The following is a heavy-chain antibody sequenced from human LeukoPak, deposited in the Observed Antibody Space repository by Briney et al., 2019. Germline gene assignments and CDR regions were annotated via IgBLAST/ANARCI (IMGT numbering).Heavy chain of an antibody. CDR3: ARGFSSSWYDRYYYYGMDV. Sequence: PSETLSLTCAVSGGSISSGGYSWSWIRQPPGKGLEWIGYIYHSGSTYYNPSLKSRVTISVERSKNQFSLKLSSVTAADTAVYYCARGFSSSWYDRYYYYGMDVWGQGTTVTVSS. V-gene: IGHV4-30-2*01. CDR1: GGSISSGGYS. CDR2: IYHSGST. D-gene: IGHD6-13*01. J-gene: IGHJ6*02.